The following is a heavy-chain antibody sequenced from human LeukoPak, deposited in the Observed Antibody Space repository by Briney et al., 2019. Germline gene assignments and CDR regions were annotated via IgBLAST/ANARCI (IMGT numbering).Heavy chain of an antibody. CDR2: MNPNSGNT. Sequence: ASVKVPCKASGYTFTSYDINWVRQATGQGLEWMGWMNPNSGNTGYAQKFQGRVTMTRNTSISTAYMELSSLRSEDTAVYYCARGLRRNRRYYFDYWGQGTLVTVSS. V-gene: IGHV1-8*01. CDR1: GYTFTSYD. CDR3: ARGLRRNRRYYFDY. J-gene: IGHJ4*02. D-gene: IGHD4-17*01.